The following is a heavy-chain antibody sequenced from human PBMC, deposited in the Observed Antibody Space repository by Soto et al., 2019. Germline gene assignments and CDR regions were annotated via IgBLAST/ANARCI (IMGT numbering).Heavy chain of an antibody. D-gene: IGHD3-22*01. CDR3: ARQIYDSDTGPNFQYYFDS. CDR2: IDPSDSQT. Sequence: GESLKISCKGSGYSFAGYWITWVRQKPGKGLEWMGRIDPSDSQTYYSPSFRGHVTISVPKSITTVLLQWSSLGASDTAMYYCARQIYDSDTGPNFQYYFDSWGQGTPVTVSS. CDR1: GYSFAGYW. V-gene: IGHV5-10-1*01. J-gene: IGHJ4*02.